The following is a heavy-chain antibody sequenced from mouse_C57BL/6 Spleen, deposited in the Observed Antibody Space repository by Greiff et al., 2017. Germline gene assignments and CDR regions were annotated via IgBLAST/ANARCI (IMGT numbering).Heavy chain of an antibody. D-gene: IGHD1-1*01. J-gene: IGHJ1*03. Sequence: QVQLQQPGAELVMPGASVKLSCKASGYTFTSYWMHWVKQSPGQGLEWIGDIDPSDSYTNYNQKFKGKSTLTVDKSSSTAYMELSSLTSEDSAVDYGARRGYSSYHYWYCGVWGTGTTVTVSA. CDR1: GYTFTSYW. CDR2: IDPSDSYT. CDR3: ARRGYSSYHYWYCGV. V-gene: IGHV1-69*01.